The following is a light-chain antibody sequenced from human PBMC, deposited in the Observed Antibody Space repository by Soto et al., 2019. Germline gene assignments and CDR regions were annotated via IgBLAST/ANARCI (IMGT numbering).Light chain of an antibody. Sequence: IQVNIKRSEVPRSGKDRVTLTCRESQTVGTFLNWYQQRPGRAPNLLIYAASNLPTGVPSRFSGSGSGTDSTLTINSLQPEDFGTYYCKQSYSILLWTFAQGTKVDIK. CDR3: KQSYSILLWT. CDR2: AAS. CDR1: QTVGTF. V-gene: IGKV1-39*01. J-gene: IGKJ1*01.